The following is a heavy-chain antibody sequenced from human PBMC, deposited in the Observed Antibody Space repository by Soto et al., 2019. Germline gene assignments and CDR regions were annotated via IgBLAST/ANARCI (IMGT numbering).Heavy chain of an antibody. D-gene: IGHD3-22*01. V-gene: IGHV3-66*01. CDR3: AREAIIVIAAPEYYFDY. Sequence: SLRLSCAASGFDVSNTDMSWVCQAPGKGLEWVSVIYSGGYTNYADSVKGRFIVSRDSPKNTLYLQMDSLRAEDTAVYYCAREAIIVIAAPEYYFDYWGQGTLVTVSS. CDR1: GFDVSNTD. CDR2: IYSGGYT. J-gene: IGHJ4*02.